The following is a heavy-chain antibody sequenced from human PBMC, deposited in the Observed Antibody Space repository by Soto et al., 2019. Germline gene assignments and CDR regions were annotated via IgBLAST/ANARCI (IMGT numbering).Heavy chain of an antibody. Sequence: ASVKVSCKASGYTFTSYYMHWVRQAPGQGLEWMGIINPSGGSTSYAQKFQGRVTMTRDTSTSTVYMELSSLRSEDTAVYYCAICSYDFWSGYQGSYFDYWGQGTLVTVSS. CDR2: INPSGGST. CDR3: AICSYDFWSGYQGSYFDY. D-gene: IGHD3-3*01. CDR1: GYTFTSYY. J-gene: IGHJ4*02. V-gene: IGHV1-46*01.